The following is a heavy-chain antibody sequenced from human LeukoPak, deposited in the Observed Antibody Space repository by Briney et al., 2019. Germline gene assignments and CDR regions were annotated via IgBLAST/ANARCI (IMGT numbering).Heavy chain of an antibody. CDR2: ISSLSDM. J-gene: IGHJ3*02. CDR1: GFTFSSYN. D-gene: IGHD1-26*01. Sequence: GGSLRLSCAASGFTFSSYNMNWVRQAPGKGLEWVSSISSLSDMFYADSVKGRFTTSRDNAKNALYLQMNSLGAEDTAVYYCARDPQDGAFDIWGQGTLVTVSS. CDR3: ARDPQDGAFDI. V-gene: IGHV3-21*01.